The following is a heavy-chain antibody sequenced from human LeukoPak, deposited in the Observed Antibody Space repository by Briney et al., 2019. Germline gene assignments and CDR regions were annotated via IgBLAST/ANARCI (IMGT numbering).Heavy chain of an antibody. CDR2: IWYDGSNK. J-gene: IGHJ4*02. CDR1: GFTFSNSA. CDR3: ARDGKDYFGMKYWAPAFDY. Sequence: GGSLRLSCAASGFTFSNSAMSWVRQAPGKGLEWVAVIWYDGSNKYYADSVKGRFTISRDNSKNTLYLQMNSLRAEDTAVYYCARDGKDYFGMKYWAPAFDYWGQGTLVTVSS. D-gene: IGHD2/OR15-2a*01. V-gene: IGHV3-33*08.